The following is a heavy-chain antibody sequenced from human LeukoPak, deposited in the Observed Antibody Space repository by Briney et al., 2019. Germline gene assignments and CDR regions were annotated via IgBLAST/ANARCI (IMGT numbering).Heavy chain of an antibody. CDR1: GFTFSSYV. CDR2: ISGSGGST. CDR3: AEGTSGWYGNAFDI. Sequence: GGSLRLSCAASGFTFSSYVMSWVRQAPGKGLEWVSAISGSGGSTYYADSVKGRFTISRDNSKNTLYLQMNSLRAEDTAVYYCAEGTSGWYGNAFDIWGQGTMVAVSS. D-gene: IGHD6-19*01. J-gene: IGHJ3*02. V-gene: IGHV3-23*01.